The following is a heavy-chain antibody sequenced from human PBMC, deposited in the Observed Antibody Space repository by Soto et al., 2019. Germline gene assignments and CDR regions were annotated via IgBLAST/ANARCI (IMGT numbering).Heavy chain of an antibody. Sequence: PGGSLRLSCVGSGITFSTSAMNWVRQAPGKGLEWVSGISSSGDSSHYADSVKGRFTISRDNSKNTVYLQVNSLRAEDTAVYYCAKGGHFSFFDYWGQGTLVTVSS. J-gene: IGHJ4*02. CDR1: GITFSTSA. V-gene: IGHV3-23*01. CDR3: AKGGHFSFFDY. CDR2: ISSSGDSS.